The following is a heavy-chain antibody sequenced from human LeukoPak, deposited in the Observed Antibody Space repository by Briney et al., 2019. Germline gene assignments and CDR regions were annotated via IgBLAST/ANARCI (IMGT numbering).Heavy chain of an antibody. CDR1: GYTFPTSG. D-gene: IGHD3-10*01. Sequence: ASVKVSCKASGYTFPTSGISWVRQAPGQGLEWMGWISVYNHNTNYAQKLQGRVTMTTDTSTSTAYMELRSLRSDDTAVYYCAFMVRGVIMPRDYWGQGTLVTVSS. J-gene: IGHJ4*02. V-gene: IGHV1-18*01. CDR3: AFMVRGVIMPRDY. CDR2: ISVYNHNT.